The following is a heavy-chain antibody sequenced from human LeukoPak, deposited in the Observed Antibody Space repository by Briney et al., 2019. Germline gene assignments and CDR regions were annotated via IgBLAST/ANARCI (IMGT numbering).Heavy chain of an antibody. D-gene: IGHD3-22*01. CDR2: IKSDGST. V-gene: IGHV3-74*01. CDR3: ARAPSEIGGYYPEYFRH. CDR1: GFTFSSYW. Sequence: PGGSLRLSCAASGFTFSSYWMHWVRQAPGKGLVWVSRIKSDGSTRYADSVKGRFTISRDNAKNTVSLQMNSLRAEDTSVYYCARAPSEIGGYYPEYFRHWGQGTLVTVSP. J-gene: IGHJ1*01.